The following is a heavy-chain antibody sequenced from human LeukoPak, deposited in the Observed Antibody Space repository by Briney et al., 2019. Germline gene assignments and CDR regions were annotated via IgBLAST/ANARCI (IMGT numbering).Heavy chain of an antibody. CDR1: GGSISSSSYY. CDR3: ASSLWRPGWQLDVYYFDY. V-gene: IGHV4-39*07. CDR2: IYYSGST. J-gene: IGHJ4*02. Sequence: SETLSLTCTVSGGSISSSSYYWGWIRQPPGKGLEWIGSIYYSGSTNYNPSLKSRVTISVDTSKNQFSLKLSSVTAADTAVYYCASSLWRPGWQLDVYYFDYWGQGTLVTVSS. D-gene: IGHD2-15*01.